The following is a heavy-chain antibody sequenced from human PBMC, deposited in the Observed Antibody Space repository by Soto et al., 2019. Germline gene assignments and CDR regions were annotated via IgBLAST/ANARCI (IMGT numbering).Heavy chain of an antibody. V-gene: IGHV1-24*01. D-gene: IGHD2-21*02. CDR1: GYTLTELS. CDR3: ATGASPGGNSWGWFDP. Sequence: ASVKVSCKVSGYTLTELSMHWVRQAPGKGLEWMGGFDPEDGETIYAQKFQGRVTMTEDTSTDTAYMELSSLRSEDTAVYYCATGASPGGNSWGWFDPWGQGTLVTVSS. J-gene: IGHJ5*02. CDR2: FDPEDGET.